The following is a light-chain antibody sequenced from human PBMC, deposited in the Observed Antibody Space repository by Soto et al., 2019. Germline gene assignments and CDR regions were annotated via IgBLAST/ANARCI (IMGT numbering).Light chain of an antibody. CDR2: TSS. CDR3: QQSYSTPLYT. Sequence: DIQLTQSPSSLSASVGDRVTITCRASQNIGRYLNWYQQKPGKAPNLLIYTSSTLQSGVPSRFSGSGSGTDVTLTISSLQPEDFASYYGQQSYSTPLYTFGQGTKLDIK. V-gene: IGKV1-39*01. CDR1: QNIGRY. J-gene: IGKJ2*01.